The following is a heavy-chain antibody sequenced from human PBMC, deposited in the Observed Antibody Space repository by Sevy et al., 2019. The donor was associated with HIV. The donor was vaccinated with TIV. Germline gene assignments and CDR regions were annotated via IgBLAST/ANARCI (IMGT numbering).Heavy chain of an antibody. Sequence: SETLSLTCAVSGYSISSGYYWGWIRQPPGKGLEWIGNIYHSGDTYYNPTLKSRVTISVDTSKNHFSLTLNSVTAADTAVYYCAREGAGGTSGYFPYWGQGTLVTVSS. CDR1: GYSISSGYY. D-gene: IGHD5-12*01. CDR2: IYHSGDT. V-gene: IGHV4-38-2*02. CDR3: AREGAGGTSGYFPY. J-gene: IGHJ4*02.